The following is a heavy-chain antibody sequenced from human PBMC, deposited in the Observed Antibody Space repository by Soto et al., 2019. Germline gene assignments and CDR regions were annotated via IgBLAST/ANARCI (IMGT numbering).Heavy chain of an antibody. Sequence: ASVKVSCKASGYTFTSYAMHWVRQAPGQRLEWMGWINAGNGNTKYSQKFQGRVTITRDTSASTAYMELSSLRSEDTAVYYCARNNNWNSKPPSAGYYYYGMDVWGQGTTVTVSS. V-gene: IGHV1-3*01. J-gene: IGHJ6*02. CDR3: ARNNNWNSKPPSAGYYYYGMDV. D-gene: IGHD1-7*01. CDR2: INAGNGNT. CDR1: GYTFTSYA.